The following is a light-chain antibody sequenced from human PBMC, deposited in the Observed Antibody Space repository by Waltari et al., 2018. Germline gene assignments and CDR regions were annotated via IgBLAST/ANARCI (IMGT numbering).Light chain of an antibody. CDR2: GST. Sequence: QSGLTQPPSVSGAPGQRVTISCTGSSSHIGVGYDVHCYQQVPGAAPKLLIYGSTNRPSGVPDRFSGSKSGTSASLAITGLQAEDESDYYCQTYDRSLSGHVVFGGGTKLTVL. V-gene: IGLV1-40*01. J-gene: IGLJ2*01. CDR1: SSHIGVGYD. CDR3: QTYDRSLSGHVV.